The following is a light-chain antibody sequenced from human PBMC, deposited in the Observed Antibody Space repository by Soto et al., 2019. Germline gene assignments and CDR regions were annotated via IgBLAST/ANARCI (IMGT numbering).Light chain of an antibody. CDR3: ATLDDGLNGGV. Sequence: QSVLTQPPSASGTPGQRVTISCSGSASNIGSNSVNWYQQLPGTAHKLLIYSNDQRPSGVPDRFSASKSDTSASLAISGLQSEDEADYYCATLDDGLNGGVFGGGTQLTVL. J-gene: IGLJ3*02. V-gene: IGLV1-44*01. CDR2: SND. CDR1: ASNIGSNS.